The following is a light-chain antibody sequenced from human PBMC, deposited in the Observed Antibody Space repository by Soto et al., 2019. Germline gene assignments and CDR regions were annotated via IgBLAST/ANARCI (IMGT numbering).Light chain of an antibody. CDR2: EVS. CDR1: SSDVGAYNY. Sequence: QSALTQPPSASGSPGQSVTISCTGTSSDVGAYNYVSWYQQHPDKAPKLMIYEVSKRPSGVPDRFSGSKSGNTASLTVSGLQAEDEADYYCSSYAGSTKVVFGGGTKLTVL. CDR3: SSYAGSTKVV. J-gene: IGLJ2*01. V-gene: IGLV2-8*01.